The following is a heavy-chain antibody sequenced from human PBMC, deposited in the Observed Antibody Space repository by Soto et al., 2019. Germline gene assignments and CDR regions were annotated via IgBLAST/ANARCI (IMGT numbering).Heavy chain of an antibody. CDR1: GGSVSSGNYY. J-gene: IGHJ2*01. Sequence: QVQLQESGPGLVKPSETLSLTCTVSGGSVSSGNYYWTWIRQPPGKGLEWIGSVFHSGSPNYNPSPKNRLTRSVDTSKSYFSLTLNSVNSADTAVYFCARCRTARSAYWYFDLWGRGTLVTVSS. CDR2: VFHSGSP. D-gene: IGHD4-17*01. CDR3: ARCRTARSAYWYFDL. V-gene: IGHV4-61*03.